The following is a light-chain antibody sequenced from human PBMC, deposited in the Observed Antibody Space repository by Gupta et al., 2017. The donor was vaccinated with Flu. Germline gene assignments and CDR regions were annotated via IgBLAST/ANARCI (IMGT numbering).Light chain of an antibody. J-gene: IGLJ1*01. CDR3: QVWDSTNDHRV. CDR1: NIGSKS. CDR2: DDF. V-gene: IGLV3-21*03. Sequence: SYVLTQPPSVSVAPGKTARVTCGGNNIGSKSVHWYQQRPGQAPVLFVFDDFDRPSGIPERFSGSNSGNTATLNISRVEAGDEADYYCQVWDSTNDHRVFGAGTKVTVL.